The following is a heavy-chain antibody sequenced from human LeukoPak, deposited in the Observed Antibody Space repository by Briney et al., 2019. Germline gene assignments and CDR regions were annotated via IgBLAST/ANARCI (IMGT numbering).Heavy chain of an antibody. J-gene: IGHJ3*02. Sequence: SETLSLTCAVSGGSISSGGYSWSWIRQPPGKGLEWIGYIYYSGSTYYNPSLKSRVTISVDTSKNQFSLKLSSVTAADTAMYYCARDGNYYGSGPLSDAFDIWGQGTMVTVSS. D-gene: IGHD3-10*01. CDR2: IYYSGST. V-gene: IGHV4-30-4*07. CDR1: GGSISSGGYS. CDR3: ARDGNYYGSGPLSDAFDI.